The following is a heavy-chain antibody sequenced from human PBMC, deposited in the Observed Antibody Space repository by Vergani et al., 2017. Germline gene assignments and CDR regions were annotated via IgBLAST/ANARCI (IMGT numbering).Heavy chain of an antibody. CDR3: ARDPDNNWEVSGPPLDV. Sequence: EVQLVESGGGLVQPGGSLRLSCAASGFTFSSYSMNWVRQAPGKGLEWVSYISSSSSTIYYADSVKGRFTISRDNAKNSLYLQMNSLRAEDTAVYYCARDPDNNWEVSGPPLDVWGKGP. CDR2: ISSSSSTI. CDR1: GFTFSSYS. D-gene: IGHD1-20*01. J-gene: IGHJ6*03. V-gene: IGHV3-48*01.